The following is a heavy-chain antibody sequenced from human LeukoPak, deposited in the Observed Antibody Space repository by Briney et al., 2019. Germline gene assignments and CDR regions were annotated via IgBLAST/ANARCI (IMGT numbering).Heavy chain of an antibody. V-gene: IGHV3-13*01. CDR1: GFTFSSYD. Sequence: GGSLRLSCAVSGFTFSSYDMHWVRQTAEGGLEWVSAINTAGDTYYPGSVRGRFTISRENAKNSLYLQMNSLRAEDTAVYYCAKDAGRLLRLGELSLNYWGQGTLVTVSS. CDR2: INTAGDT. CDR3: AKDAGRLLRLGELSLNY. D-gene: IGHD3-16*02. J-gene: IGHJ4*02.